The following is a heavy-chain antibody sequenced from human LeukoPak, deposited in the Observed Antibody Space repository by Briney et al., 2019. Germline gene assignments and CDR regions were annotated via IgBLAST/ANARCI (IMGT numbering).Heavy chain of an antibody. CDR1: GFTFSSYW. D-gene: IGHD3-3*01. CDR3: ARDDFGVVTKFDY. V-gene: IGHV3-7*01. J-gene: IGHJ4*02. CDR2: IKQDGSER. Sequence: SGGSLRLSCAASGFTFSSYWMSWVRQAPGKGLEWVANIKQDGSERYYVDSVKGRFTISRDSAKNSLYLQMNRLRAEDTAVYYCARDDFGVVTKFDYWGQGTPVTVSS.